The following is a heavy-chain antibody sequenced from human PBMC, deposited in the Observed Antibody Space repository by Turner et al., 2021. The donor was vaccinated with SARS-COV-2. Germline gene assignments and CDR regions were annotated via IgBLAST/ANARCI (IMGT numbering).Heavy chain of an antibody. V-gene: IGHV4-59*01. CDR2: IYYRGST. Sequence: QVLLQASGPGLVKPSETLSLTCTVSGASISSNYWAWIRQPPGKRLEWIGYIYYRGSTNYNPSLKSRVTISVDTSKNQFSLKLTSVTAADTAVYFCARELPNNWFDPWGQGTLVTVSS. J-gene: IGHJ5*02. CDR1: GASISSNY. CDR3: ARELPNNWFDP.